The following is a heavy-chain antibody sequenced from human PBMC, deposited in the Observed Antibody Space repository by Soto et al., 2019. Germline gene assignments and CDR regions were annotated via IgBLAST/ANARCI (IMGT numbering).Heavy chain of an antibody. V-gene: IGHV2-5*02. D-gene: IGHD5-12*01. CDR3: AHSQRGPRDF. Sequence: SGPTWEPTQTLTLTCTFSGFSLSTSGVAVAWIRQPPGEALEWLALIYWDDDRRYNSSLKSRLTITRDTSKDQVVLTMTNMDPMDTATYFCAHSQRGPRDFWGPGILVTVSS. CDR1: GFSLSTSGVA. CDR2: IYWDDDR. J-gene: IGHJ4*02.